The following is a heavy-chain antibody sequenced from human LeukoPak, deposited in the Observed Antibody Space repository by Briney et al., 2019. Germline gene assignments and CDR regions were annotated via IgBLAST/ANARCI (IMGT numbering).Heavy chain of an antibody. CDR1: GYTFTGYY. D-gene: IGHD3-3*01. V-gene: IGHV1-2*02. CDR3: ARTIFWSGYPYFDY. J-gene: IGHJ4*02. CDR2: INPNSGGT. Sequence: ASVKVSCQASGYTFTGYYMHWVRQAPGQGLEWMGRINPNSGGTNYAQKFQGRVTMTRDTSISTAYMELSRLRSDDTAVYYCARTIFWSGYPYFDYWGQGTLVTVSS.